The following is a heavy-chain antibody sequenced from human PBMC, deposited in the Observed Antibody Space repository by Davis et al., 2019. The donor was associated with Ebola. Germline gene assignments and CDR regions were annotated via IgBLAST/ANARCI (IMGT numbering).Heavy chain of an antibody. V-gene: IGHV4-39*01. CDR1: GGSISSSFYY. J-gene: IGHJ5*02. D-gene: IGHD6-19*01. Sequence: MPSETLSLTCAVSGGSISSSFYYWGWVRQPPGKGLEWIGSNYYSGSTYYNPSLKSRVTVSVDTSKNQFSLKLRSVTAADTAVYYCARHFLYTTGWFLNWFDLWGQGILVTVSS. CDR3: ARHFLYTTGWFLNWFDL. CDR2: NYYSGST.